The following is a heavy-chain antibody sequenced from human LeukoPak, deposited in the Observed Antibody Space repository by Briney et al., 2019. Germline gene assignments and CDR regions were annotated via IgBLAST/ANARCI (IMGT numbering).Heavy chain of an antibody. CDR3: AKDWDSSWCEAYFDY. CDR2: IRYYGSNK. Sequence: GSLRLSCAASGFTFSSYGMHWVRQAPGKGLEGVAFIRYYGSNKYYADSVKSRFTISRDNSKNTLYLQMNSLRAEDTAVYYCAKDWDSSWCEAYFDYWGQGTLVTVSS. CDR1: GFTFSSYG. J-gene: IGHJ4*02. V-gene: IGHV3-30*02. D-gene: IGHD6-13*01.